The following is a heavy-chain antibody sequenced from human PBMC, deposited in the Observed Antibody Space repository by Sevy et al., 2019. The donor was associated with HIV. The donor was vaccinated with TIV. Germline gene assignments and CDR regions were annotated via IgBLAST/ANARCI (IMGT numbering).Heavy chain of an antibody. D-gene: IGHD4-4*01. CDR1: GLTFSNYW. V-gene: IGHV3-7*01. CDR2: INQNGSEI. CDR3: AINSDYGMDA. J-gene: IGHJ6*02. Sequence: GGSLRLSCVVSGLTFSNYWMSWVRQAPGKGLEWVGNINQNGSEIYSVDSVKGRFTFSRDNAKNSVYLQMNSLRAEDTAVYYCAINSDYGMDAWGQGTTVTVSS.